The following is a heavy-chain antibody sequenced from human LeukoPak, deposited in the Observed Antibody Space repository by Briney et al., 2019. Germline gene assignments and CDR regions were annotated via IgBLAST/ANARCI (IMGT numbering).Heavy chain of an antibody. V-gene: IGHV4-59*12. CDR3: ARDPFPVAGISY. D-gene: IGHD6-19*01. Sequence: SETLSLTCTVSGGSISSYYWSWIRQPPGKGLEWIAYIYYTGSTNYNPSLKSRVTMSVDTSKNQFSLKLSSVTAADTAVYYCARDPFPVAGISYWGQGTLVTVSS. CDR1: GGSISSYY. J-gene: IGHJ4*02. CDR2: IYYTGST.